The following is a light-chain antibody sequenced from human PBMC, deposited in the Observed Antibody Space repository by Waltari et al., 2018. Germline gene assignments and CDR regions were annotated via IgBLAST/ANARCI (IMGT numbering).Light chain of an antibody. Sequence: EIVLTQSPGTLSLSPGETATLSCRASQSLSVAYIAWYQHKSGQAPRLLIYGSLYRAADIPEIFSGSGSGTDFNFCISRLEPEDFAFYYCQKYVNSPGTFGQGTKLESK. CDR3: QKYVNSPGT. V-gene: IGKV3-20*01. J-gene: IGKJ2*01. CDR2: GSL. CDR1: QSLSVAY.